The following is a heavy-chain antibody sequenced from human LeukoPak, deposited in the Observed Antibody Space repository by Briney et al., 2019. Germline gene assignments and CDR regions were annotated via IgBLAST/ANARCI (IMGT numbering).Heavy chain of an antibody. CDR2: INHSGST. J-gene: IGHJ4*02. Sequence: KPSETLSLTCAVYGGSFSGYYWSWIRQPPGKGLEWIGEINHSGSTNYNPSLKSRVTISVDTSKNQFSLKLRSVTAADTAVYYCARQNDRSHDYWGQGTLVTVSS. V-gene: IGHV4-34*01. CDR1: GGSFSGYY. D-gene: IGHD1-1*01. CDR3: ARQNDRSHDY.